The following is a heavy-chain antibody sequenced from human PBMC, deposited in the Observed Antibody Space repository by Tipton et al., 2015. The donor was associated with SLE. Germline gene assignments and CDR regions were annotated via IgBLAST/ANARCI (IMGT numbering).Heavy chain of an antibody. V-gene: IGHV4-39*01. CDR1: GGSISSSSYY. CDR2: IFHIGSA. Sequence: TLSLTCTVSGGSISSSSYYWAWIRQPPGKGLEWIGHIFHIGSAYYNPSLKSRVTISVDTSKNQFSLKLSSVTAADTAVYYCASIKAEYYGSGSYYVDWGQGTLVTVSS. CDR3: ASIKAEYYGSGSYYVD. J-gene: IGHJ4*02. D-gene: IGHD3-10*01.